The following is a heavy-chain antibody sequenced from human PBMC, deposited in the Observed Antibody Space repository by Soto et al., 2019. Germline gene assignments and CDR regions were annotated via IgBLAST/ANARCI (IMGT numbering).Heavy chain of an antibody. CDR1: RFTFSDFA. CDR3: AKDAVPYNGKWDWFDS. Sequence: VQLLESGGGLVQPGGSLTLSCAASRFTFSDFAMSWVRQAPGKGLEWVSSIGGGGTDTYYADSVKGRFTISRDNSKNTLYLQMDSLRDEDTAVYYCAKDAVPYNGKWDWFDSWGQGTLVTASS. D-gene: IGHD1-26*01. V-gene: IGHV3-23*01. CDR2: IGGGGTDT. J-gene: IGHJ5*01.